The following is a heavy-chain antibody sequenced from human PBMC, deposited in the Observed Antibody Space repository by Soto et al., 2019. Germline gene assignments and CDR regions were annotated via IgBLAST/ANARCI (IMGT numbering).Heavy chain of an antibody. J-gene: IGHJ6*03. Sequence: GGSLRLSCAASGFTFSSYAMSWVRQAPGKGLEWVSAISGSGGSTYYADSVKGRFTISRDNSKNTLYLQMNSLRAEDTAVYYCARSFITMVRGVGFLYYMDVWGKGTTVTVSS. CDR1: GFTFSSYA. D-gene: IGHD3-10*01. CDR3: ARSFITMVRGVGFLYYMDV. CDR2: ISGSGGST. V-gene: IGHV3-23*01.